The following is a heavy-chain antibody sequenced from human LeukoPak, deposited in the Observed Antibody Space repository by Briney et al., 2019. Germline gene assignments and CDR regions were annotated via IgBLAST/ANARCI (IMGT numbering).Heavy chain of an antibody. D-gene: IGHD3-10*01. CDR1: GGSISSGSYY. CDR2: IYTSGST. J-gene: IGHJ4*02. CDR3: ARDHVLWYFDY. V-gene: IGHV4-61*02. Sequence: PSQTLSLTCTVSGGSISSGSYYWSWIRQPAGKGLEWIGRIYTSGSTNYNPSLKSRVTMSVDTSKNQFSLKLSSVTAADTAVYYCARDHVLWYFDYWGQGTLVTVSS.